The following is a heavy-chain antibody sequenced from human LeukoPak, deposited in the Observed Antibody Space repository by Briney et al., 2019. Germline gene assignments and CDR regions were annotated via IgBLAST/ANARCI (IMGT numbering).Heavy chain of an antibody. CDR3: AREGSKAPPR. D-gene: IGHD6-13*01. CDR2: IYYSGSI. V-gene: IGHV4-59*01. Sequence: PSEALSLTCTVSGGSISSYYWSWIRQPPGKGLEWIGYIYYSGSINYNPSLKSRVTISVDTSKNQFSLKLSSVTAADTAVYYCAREGSKAPPRWGQGTLVTVSS. J-gene: IGHJ4*02. CDR1: GGSISSYY.